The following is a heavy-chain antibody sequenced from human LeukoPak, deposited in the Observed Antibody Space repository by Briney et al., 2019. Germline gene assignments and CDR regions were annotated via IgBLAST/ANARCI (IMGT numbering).Heavy chain of an antibody. J-gene: IGHJ1*01. V-gene: IGHV3-74*01. Sequence: GGSLRLSCGASGLTFSSYWMHWVRQAPGKGLVWVSRINSDGSTTTYADSVKGRFTISRDNAKYTLYLHMNSLRAQDTAVDYCARLRGPYLAAADFQHWGQGTLVTVSS. CDR3: ARLRGPYLAAADFQH. D-gene: IGHD6-13*01. CDR1: GLTFSSYW. CDR2: INSDGSTT.